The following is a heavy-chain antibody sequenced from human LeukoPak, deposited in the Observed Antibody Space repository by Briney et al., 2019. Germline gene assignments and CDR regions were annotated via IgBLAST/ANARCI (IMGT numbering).Heavy chain of an antibody. Sequence: ASVKVSCKVSGYTLTELSMHWVRQARGKGLEWMGDFDPEDGETIYAQKFQGRVTMTEDTSTDTAYMELSSLRSEDTAVYYCATVAWIQGLYAFDIWGQGTMVTVSS. CDR1: GYTLTELS. D-gene: IGHD5-18*01. CDR2: FDPEDGET. V-gene: IGHV1-24*01. CDR3: ATVAWIQGLYAFDI. J-gene: IGHJ3*02.